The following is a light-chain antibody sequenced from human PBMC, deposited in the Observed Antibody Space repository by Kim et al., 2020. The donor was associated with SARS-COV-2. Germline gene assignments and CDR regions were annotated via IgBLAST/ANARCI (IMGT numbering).Light chain of an antibody. V-gene: IGLV2-14*01. Sequence: QSALTQPASVSGSPGQSITISCTGTSSDVGGYNYVSWYQQHPGKAPKLMIYGVSKRPSGVSNRFSGSKSGNTASLTISGLQAEDEADYYCSSYTSSSTLWVFGGGTQLTVL. J-gene: IGLJ3*02. CDR2: GVS. CDR3: SSYTSSSTLWV. CDR1: SSDVGGYNY.